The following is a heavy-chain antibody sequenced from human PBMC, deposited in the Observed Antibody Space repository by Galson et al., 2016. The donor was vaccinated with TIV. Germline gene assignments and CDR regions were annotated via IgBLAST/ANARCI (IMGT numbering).Heavy chain of an antibody. J-gene: IGHJ4*02. Sequence: SVKVSCKASGGAFISHGISWVRQAPGQGLEWMGGIIPIFGLANYAQKLQGRVTITADDSTRTAYMELSSLRFDDTAVYYCARGGSTVTRPFDYWGQGTLVTVSS. V-gene: IGHV1-69*13. D-gene: IGHD4-17*01. CDR2: IIPIFGLA. CDR3: ARGGSTVTRPFDY. CDR1: GGAFISHG.